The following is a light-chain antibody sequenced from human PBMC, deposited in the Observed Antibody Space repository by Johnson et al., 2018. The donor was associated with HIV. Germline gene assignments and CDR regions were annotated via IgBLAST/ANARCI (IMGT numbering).Light chain of an antibody. CDR3: GAWDSSLSAYV. CDR2: NNS. CDR1: SSNIGNNY. J-gene: IGLJ1*01. V-gene: IGLV1-51*01. Sequence: QAVLTQPPSVSAAPGQKVTIYCSGSSSNIGNNYVSWYQQLPGAAPKLLISNNSKRPSGIPDRFSGSKSGTSATLAITGLQTGDEADYYCGAWDSSLSAYVFGTGTQVTV.